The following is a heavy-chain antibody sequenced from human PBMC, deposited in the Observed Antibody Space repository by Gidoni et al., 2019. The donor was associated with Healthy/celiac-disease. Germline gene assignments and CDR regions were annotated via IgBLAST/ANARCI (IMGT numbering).Heavy chain of an antibody. V-gene: IGHV3-21*01. CDR1: GFTFSSYS. CDR2: ISSSSSYI. D-gene: IGHD3-10*01. CDR3: ARDSPKPDGLYYYGSGSL. Sequence: EVQLVESGGGLVKPGGSLRLSCAASGFTFSSYSMNWVRQAPGKGLEWVSSISSSSSYIYYADSVKGRFTISRDNAKNSLYLQMNSLRAEDTAVYYCARDSPKPDGLYYYGSGSLWGKGTTVTVSS. J-gene: IGHJ6*04.